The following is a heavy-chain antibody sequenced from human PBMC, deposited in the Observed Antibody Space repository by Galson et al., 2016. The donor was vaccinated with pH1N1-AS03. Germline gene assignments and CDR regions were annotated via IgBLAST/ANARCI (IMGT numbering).Heavy chain of an antibody. J-gene: IGHJ4*02. Sequence: SLRLSCAASGFTFSSYAMSWVRQAPGKGLEWVSAIAGGGVTTYYADSVKGRFTISRDNSKNTLYLRINSLRAEATAIYYCAKLSLGYCAYWGQGTLVTLSS. CDR1: GFTFSSYA. CDR3: AKLSLGYCAY. V-gene: IGHV3-23*01. CDR2: IAGGGVTT.